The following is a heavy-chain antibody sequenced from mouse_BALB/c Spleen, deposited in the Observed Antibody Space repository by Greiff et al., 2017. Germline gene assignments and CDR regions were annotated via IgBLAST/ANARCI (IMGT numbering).Heavy chain of an antibody. CDR3: ARGGVRGAMDY. V-gene: IGHV1S81*02. J-gene: IGHJ4*01. CDR1: GYTFTSYW. Sequence: QVQLKQPGAELVKPGASVKLSCKASGYTFTSYWMHWVKQRPGQGLEWIGEINPSNGRTNYNEKFKSKATLTVDKSSSTAYMQLSSLTSEDSAVYYCARGGVRGAMDYWGQGTSVTVSS. D-gene: IGHD2-14*01. CDR2: INPSNGRT.